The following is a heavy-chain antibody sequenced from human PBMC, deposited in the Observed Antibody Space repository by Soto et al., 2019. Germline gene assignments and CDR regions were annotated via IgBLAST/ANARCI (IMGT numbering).Heavy chain of an antibody. Sequence: PSETLSLTCAVYGGSFSGYYWSWIRQPPGKGLEWIGEINHSGSTNYNPSLKSRVTISVDTSKNQFSLKLSAVTAADTAVYYCARGPVTMVRGPDFDPWGQGTLVTVSS. CDR1: GGSFSGYY. J-gene: IGHJ5*02. D-gene: IGHD3-10*01. V-gene: IGHV4-34*01. CDR3: ARGPVTMVRGPDFDP. CDR2: INHSGST.